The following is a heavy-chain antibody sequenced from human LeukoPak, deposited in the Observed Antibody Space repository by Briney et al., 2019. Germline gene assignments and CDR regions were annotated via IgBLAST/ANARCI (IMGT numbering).Heavy chain of an antibody. J-gene: IGHJ5*02. CDR1: GGSFSDYN. V-gene: IGHV4-34*01. CDR2: IGHNGTT. D-gene: IGHD3-10*01. Sequence: PSETLSVTCAVYGGSFSDYNWTWIRQPPGKGLEWIGEIGHNGTTNYNPSLKGRVTISMGTSKSQFSLRVNSVTAADTAVYYCARGFRSGSFTDPWGQGTLVTVSS. CDR3: ARGFRSGSFTDP.